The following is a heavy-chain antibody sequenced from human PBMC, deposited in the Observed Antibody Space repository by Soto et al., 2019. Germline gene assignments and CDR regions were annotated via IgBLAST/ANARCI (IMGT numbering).Heavy chain of an antibody. CDR2: IIPIFGTA. Sequence: SVKVSCKASGGTFSSYAISWVRQAPGQGLEWMGGIIPIFGTANYAQKFQGRVTITADKSTSTAYMELSSLRSEDTAVYYCARDLTGYSYGKVRIRYYGMDVLGQRTTVTVCS. CDR3: ARDLTGYSYGKVRIRYYGMDV. J-gene: IGHJ6*02. D-gene: IGHD5-18*01. CDR1: GGTFSSYA. V-gene: IGHV1-69*06.